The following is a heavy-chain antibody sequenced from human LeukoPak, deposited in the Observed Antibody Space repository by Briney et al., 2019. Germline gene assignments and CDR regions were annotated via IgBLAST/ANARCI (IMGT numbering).Heavy chain of an antibody. V-gene: IGHV4-34*01. CDR3: ARGGAYYYDSSGYSSTCTYFDY. CDR2: INHSGST. J-gene: IGHJ4*02. CDR1: GGSFSGYY. Sequence: SETLSLTCAVYGGSFSGYYWSWIRRPPGKGLEWIGEINHSGSTNYNPSLKSRVTISVDTSKNQFSLKLSSVTAADTAVYYCARGGAYYYDSSGYSSTCTYFDYWGQGTLVTVSS. D-gene: IGHD3-22*01.